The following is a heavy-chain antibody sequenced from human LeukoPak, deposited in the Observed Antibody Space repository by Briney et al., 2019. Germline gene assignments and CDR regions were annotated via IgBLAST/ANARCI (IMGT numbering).Heavy chain of an antibody. CDR3: ARGATPIVVVPAAISPRAAAAGGVFDY. Sequence: SETLSLTCTVSGYSISSDYYWGWIRQPPGKGLEWIGNIYHSGSTYYNPSLKSRVSISLDTSKNQFSLKLSSVTAADTAVYYCARGATPIVVVPAAISPRAAAAGGVFDYWGQGTLVTVSS. CDR1: GYSISSDYY. CDR2: IYHSGST. D-gene: IGHD2-2*01. J-gene: IGHJ4*02. V-gene: IGHV4-38-2*02.